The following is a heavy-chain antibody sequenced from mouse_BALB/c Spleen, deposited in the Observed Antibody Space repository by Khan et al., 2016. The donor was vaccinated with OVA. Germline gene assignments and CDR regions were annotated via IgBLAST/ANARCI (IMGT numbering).Heavy chain of an antibody. D-gene: IGHD2-14*01. CDR3: ARSTYRYAFVY. V-gene: IGHV3-8*02. J-gene: IGHJ3*01. CDR1: GDSITTGY. CDR2: IIYTGYT. Sequence: EVQLQESGPSLVKPSQTLSLTCSVTGDSITTGYWNWIRKFPGNKLEYMGYIIYTGYTYYNPSLKSRISITRHTSNNQYYLQLNSVTDEDTVTYYCARSTYRYAFVYWGQGTLVTVSA.